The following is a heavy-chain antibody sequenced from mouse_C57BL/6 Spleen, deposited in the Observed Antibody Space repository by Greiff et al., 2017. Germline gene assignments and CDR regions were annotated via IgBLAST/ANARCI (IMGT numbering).Heavy chain of an antibody. CDR3: ARSYDYDGSWFAY. D-gene: IGHD2-4*01. Sequence: EVQLQQSGPELVKPGASVKISCKASGYTFTDYYMNWVKQSHGKSLEWIGDINPNNGGTSYNQKFKGKATLTVDKSSSTAYLELRSLTSEDSAVYYYARSYDYDGSWFAYWGQGTLVTVSA. CDR2: INPNNGGT. V-gene: IGHV1-26*01. J-gene: IGHJ3*01. CDR1: GYTFTDYY.